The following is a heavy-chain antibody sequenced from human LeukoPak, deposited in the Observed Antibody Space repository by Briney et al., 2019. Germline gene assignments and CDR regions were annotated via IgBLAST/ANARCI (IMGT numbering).Heavy chain of an antibody. V-gene: IGHV1-8*01. J-gene: IGHJ5*02. D-gene: IGHD1-26*01. Sequence: GASVKVSCKTSGYTFTSYDINWVRQAIGQGLEWMGWMNPNSGNTGYAQKFQGRVTMTRNTSIGTAYMQLSSLRSDDTAVYYCARGYVGATEYCFDPWGQGTLVTVSS. CDR1: GYTFTSYD. CDR2: MNPNSGNT. CDR3: ARGYVGATEYCFDP.